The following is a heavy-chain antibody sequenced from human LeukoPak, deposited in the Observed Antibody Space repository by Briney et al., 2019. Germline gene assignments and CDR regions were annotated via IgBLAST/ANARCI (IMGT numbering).Heavy chain of an antibody. Sequence: GESLQISCQGSGYSFTSYWIGWVRQMPGKGLEWMGRIDPSDSYTNYSPSFQGHVTISADKSISTAYLQWSSLKASDTAMYYCARHHQLPPYYGMDVWGQGTTVTVSS. CDR1: GYSFTSYW. V-gene: IGHV5-10-1*01. CDR2: IDPSDSYT. CDR3: ARHHQLPPYYGMDV. D-gene: IGHD2-2*01. J-gene: IGHJ6*02.